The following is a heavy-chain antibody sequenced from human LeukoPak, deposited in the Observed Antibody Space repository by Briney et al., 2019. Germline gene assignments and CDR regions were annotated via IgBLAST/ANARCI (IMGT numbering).Heavy chain of an antibody. V-gene: IGHV1-46*01. CDR3: ARVRARSYCSSTSCYGY. Sequence: ASVKVSCKASGYTFTSYYMHWVRQAPGQGLEWMGIINPSGGSTSYAQKFQGRVTMTRDTSTSTVYMELSSLRSEDTAVYYCARVRARSYCSSTSCYGYWGQGTLVTVSS. CDR2: INPSGGST. J-gene: IGHJ4*02. D-gene: IGHD2-2*01. CDR1: GYTFTSYY.